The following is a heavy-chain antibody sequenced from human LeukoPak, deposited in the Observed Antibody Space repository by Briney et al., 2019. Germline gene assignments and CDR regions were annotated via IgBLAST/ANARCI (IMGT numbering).Heavy chain of an antibody. CDR2: ISSSGNTM. CDR1: EFTFSSYE. D-gene: IGHD3-10*01. Sequence: SGGSLRLSCAASEFTFSSYEMNCVRQAPGKGLEWVSYISSSGNTMYYADSVKGRFTISGDNAKNSLYLQMSSLRAEDTAVYFCATGLPMLRGVINYWGQGTLVTVSS. V-gene: IGHV3-48*03. J-gene: IGHJ4*02. CDR3: ATGLPMLRGVINY.